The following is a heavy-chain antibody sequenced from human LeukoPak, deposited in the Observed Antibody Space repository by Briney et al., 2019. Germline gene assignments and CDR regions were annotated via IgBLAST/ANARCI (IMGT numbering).Heavy chain of an antibody. CDR3: AKDRVPDNRWNFDY. CDR1: GFTFSGYT. CDR2: FLGSGSAS. Sequence: AGGSLRLSCVASGFTFSGYTMSWVRQAPGKGLEWVSSFLGSGSASYYADSVKGRFTISRDTSKNTLYLQMNSLRAEDTAIYYCAKDRVPDNRWNFDYWGRGTLVTVSS. J-gene: IGHJ4*02. V-gene: IGHV3-23*01. D-gene: IGHD1-1*01.